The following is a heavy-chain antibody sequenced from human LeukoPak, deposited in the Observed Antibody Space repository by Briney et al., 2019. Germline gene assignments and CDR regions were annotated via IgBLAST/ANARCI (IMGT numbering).Heavy chain of an antibody. V-gene: IGHV3-48*03. CDR2: ISSSSNTM. CDR3: ARVGSIAAAGTPDY. Sequence: GGSLRLSCAASGFTFSSYEMNWVRQAPGKGLEWVSYISSSSNTMYYADSVKGRFTISRDNAKNSLYLQMNSLRAEDTAVYYCARVGSIAAAGTPDYWGQGTLVTVSS. D-gene: IGHD6-13*01. CDR1: GFTFSSYE. J-gene: IGHJ4*02.